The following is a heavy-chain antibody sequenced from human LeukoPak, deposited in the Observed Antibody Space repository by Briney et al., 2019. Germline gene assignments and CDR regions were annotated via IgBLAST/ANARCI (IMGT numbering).Heavy chain of an antibody. J-gene: IGHJ4*02. V-gene: IGHV1-2*02. CDR2: INPNSGGT. CDR3: AATYFYGSGLFDY. CDR1: GYTFTAYY. Sequence: ASVKVSCKASGYTFTAYYMHWVRQAPGQGLEWMGWINPNSGGTNFAQKFQGRVTMTRATSISTAYMELSRLTSDDTAVYYCAATYFYGSGLFDYWGQGTLVTVSS. D-gene: IGHD3-10*01.